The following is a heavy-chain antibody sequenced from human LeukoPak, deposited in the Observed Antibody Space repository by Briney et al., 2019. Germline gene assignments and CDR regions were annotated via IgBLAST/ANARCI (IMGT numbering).Heavy chain of an antibody. CDR3: ARWVVGATTWSPAALPYYFDY. Sequence: GESLKISCKGSGYSFTSYWIGWVRQMPGKGLEWMGIIYPGDSDTRYSPSFQGQVTISADKSISTAYLQWSSLKASDTAMYYCARWVVGATTWSPAALPYYFDYWGQGTLVTVSS. CDR1: GYSFTSYW. D-gene: IGHD1-26*01. V-gene: IGHV5-51*01. J-gene: IGHJ4*02. CDR2: IYPGDSDT.